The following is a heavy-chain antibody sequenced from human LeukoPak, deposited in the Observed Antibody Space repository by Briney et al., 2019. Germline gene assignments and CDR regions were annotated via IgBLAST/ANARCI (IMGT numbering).Heavy chain of an antibody. V-gene: IGHV3-53*01. CDR2: IYSGGST. D-gene: IGHD3-22*01. Sequence: GGSLRLSCAASGFTVSSNYMSWVRQAPGKGLEWVSVIYSGGSTYYADSVKGRFTISRDNSKNTLYLQMNSLRAEDTAVYYRAARYYYDSSGYYDYWGQGTLVTVSS. J-gene: IGHJ4*02. CDR1: GFTVSSNY. CDR3: AARYYYDSSGYYDY.